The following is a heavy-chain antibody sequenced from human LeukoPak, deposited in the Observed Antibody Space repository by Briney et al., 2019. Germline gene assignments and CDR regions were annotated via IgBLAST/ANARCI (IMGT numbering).Heavy chain of an antibody. CDR3: ARDHGQQLAFDY. Sequence: SETLSLTCTVSDGSISSGDYYWSWIRQPPGKGLEWIGYIYYSGSTYYNPSLKSRVTISVDTSKNQFSLKLSSVTAADTAVYYCARDHGQQLAFDYWGQGTLVTVSS. J-gene: IGHJ4*02. V-gene: IGHV4-30-4*08. CDR1: DGSISSGDYY. CDR2: IYYSGST. D-gene: IGHD6-13*01.